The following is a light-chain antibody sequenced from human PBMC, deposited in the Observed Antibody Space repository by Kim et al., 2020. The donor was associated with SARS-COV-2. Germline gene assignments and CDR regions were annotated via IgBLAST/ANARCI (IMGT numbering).Light chain of an antibody. V-gene: IGLV1-40*01. CDR1: SSNIGAGYD. CDR2: GNS. Sequence: VTISCTGRSSNIGAGYDVPSCQQLPGPAPKLLIYGNSKRPSGVPDRFSGSKSGTSASLAITGLQAEDEADYYCQSYDSSLSGSYVFGTGTKVTVL. CDR3: QSYDSSLSGSYV. J-gene: IGLJ1*01.